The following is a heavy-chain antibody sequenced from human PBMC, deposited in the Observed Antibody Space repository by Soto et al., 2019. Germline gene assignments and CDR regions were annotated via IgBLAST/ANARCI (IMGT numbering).Heavy chain of an antibody. J-gene: IGHJ4*02. Sequence: EVQLLESGGGLVQPGGSLRLSCAASGFTFSSYAMSWVRQAPGKGLEWVSAIGGSGGSTYYADSVKGRFTISRDNAKNSLYLQMNSLRAEDTAVYYCARERAPIAVAGLDYWGQGTLVTVSS. D-gene: IGHD6-19*01. CDR3: ARERAPIAVAGLDY. CDR1: GFTFSSYA. V-gene: IGHV3-23*01. CDR2: IGGSGGST.